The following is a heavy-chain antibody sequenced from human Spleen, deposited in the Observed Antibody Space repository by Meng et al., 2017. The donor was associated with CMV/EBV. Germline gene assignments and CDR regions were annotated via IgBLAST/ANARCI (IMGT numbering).Heavy chain of an antibody. J-gene: IGHJ6*02. V-gene: IGHV4-34*01. CDR3: ARGERFSPVYGLDV. CDR2: INHSGST. CDR1: GGSFSGYY. Sequence: SETLSLTCAVYGGSFSGYYWSWIRQPSGKGLEWIGEINHSGSTNYNPSLKSRVTISVDTSKNQVSLRLSSVTAADTAVYFCARGERFSPVYGLDVWGQGTTVTVSS. D-gene: IGHD3-3*01.